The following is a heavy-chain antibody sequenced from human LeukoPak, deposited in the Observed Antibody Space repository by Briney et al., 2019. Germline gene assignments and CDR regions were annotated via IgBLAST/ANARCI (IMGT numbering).Heavy chain of an antibody. CDR1: GFTFSSYE. CDR2: ISSCGSTI. D-gene: IGHD5-18*01. V-gene: IGHV3-48*03. CDR3: ARRGTAMGYFDY. Sequence: GGSLRLSCAASGFTFSSYEMNWVRQAPGKGLEWVSYISSCGSTIYYADSVKGRFTISGDNAKNSLYLQMNSLRAEDTAVYYCARRGTAMGYFDYWGQGTLVTVSS. J-gene: IGHJ4*02.